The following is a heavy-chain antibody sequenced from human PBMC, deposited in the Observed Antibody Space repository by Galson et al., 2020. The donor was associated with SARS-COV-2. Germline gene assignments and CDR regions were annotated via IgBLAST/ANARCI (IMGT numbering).Heavy chain of an antibody. Sequence: SETLSLTCTVSGGSISSGGYYWSWLRQHPGKGLEWIGYIYYSGSTYYNPSLKSRVTISVDTSKNQFSLKLSSVTAADTAVYYCARGKWELLLEYAFDIWGQGTMVTVSS. CDR2: IYYSGST. V-gene: IGHV4-31*03. D-gene: IGHD1-26*01. CDR3: ARGKWELLLEYAFDI. J-gene: IGHJ3*02. CDR1: GGSISSGGYY.